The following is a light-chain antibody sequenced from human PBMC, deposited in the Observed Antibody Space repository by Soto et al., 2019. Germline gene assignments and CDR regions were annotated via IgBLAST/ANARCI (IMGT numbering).Light chain of an antibody. Sequence: QSALTQPASVSGSPGQSITISCTGTSSDVGGYNYVSWYQQHPGKAPKLMIYDVSNRPSGVSNRFSGSKSGNTASLTISGLQAEYEADYYCSSYTSTSTLHVFGTGTKVT. J-gene: IGLJ1*01. CDR1: SSDVGGYNY. V-gene: IGLV2-14*01. CDR3: SSYTSTSTLHV. CDR2: DVS.